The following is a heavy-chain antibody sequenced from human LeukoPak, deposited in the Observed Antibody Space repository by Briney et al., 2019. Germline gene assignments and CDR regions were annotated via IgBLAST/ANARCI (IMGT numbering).Heavy chain of an antibody. CDR1: GYSISSGYY. J-gene: IGHJ3*02. CDR3: ARDLWGVRGSQNADI. V-gene: IGHV4-38-2*02. CDR2: IYHSGST. D-gene: IGHD1-26*01. Sequence: SETLSLTCTVSGYSISSGYYWGWIRQPPGKGLEWIGSIYHSGSTYYNPSLKSRVTISVDTSKNQFSLKLSSVTAADTAVYYCARDLWGVRGSQNADIWGQGTMVTVSS.